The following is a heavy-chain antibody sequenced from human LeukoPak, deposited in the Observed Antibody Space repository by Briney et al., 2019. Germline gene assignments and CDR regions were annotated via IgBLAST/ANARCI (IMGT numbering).Heavy chain of an antibody. CDR2: IIPILGIA. CDR1: GGAFSSYA. Sequence: SVKVSCKASGGAFSSYAISWVRQAPGQGLEWMGRIIPILGIANYAQKFQGRVTITADKSTSTAYMELSSLRSEDTAVYYCARRLNYDYGDYGGLDCWGQGTLVTVSS. CDR3: ARRLNYDYGDYGGLDC. J-gene: IGHJ4*02. D-gene: IGHD4-17*01. V-gene: IGHV1-69*04.